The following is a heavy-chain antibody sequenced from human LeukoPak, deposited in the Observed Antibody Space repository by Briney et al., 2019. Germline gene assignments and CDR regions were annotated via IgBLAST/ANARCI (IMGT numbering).Heavy chain of an antibody. Sequence: PSETLSLTCAVSVVFFNDYYWSWVRQTPGKGLEWIGEINHSGYTNDSPSLKSRVTLSIDTSRKQFSLNLRSVTVAVTGIYYCTRMTTGHDYWGQGTLVTVSS. J-gene: IGHJ4*02. D-gene: IGHD4-17*01. V-gene: IGHV4-34*01. CDR1: VVFFNDYY. CDR3: TRMTTGHDY. CDR2: INHSGYT.